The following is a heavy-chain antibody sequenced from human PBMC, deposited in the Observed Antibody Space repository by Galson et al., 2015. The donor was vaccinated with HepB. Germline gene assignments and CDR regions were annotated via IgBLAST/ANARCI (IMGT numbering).Heavy chain of an antibody. J-gene: IGHJ4*02. CDR2: ISRSGTTI. V-gene: IGHV3-48*04. CDR3: ARAPNPRFWSGYADY. Sequence: LRLSCAASGFTFSSYSMNWVRQAPGKGLEWVSYISRSGTTIDYADSVKGRFTISRDNAKSSMYLQMNSLRAEDTAVYYCARAPNPRFWSGYADYWGQGTLVTVSS. D-gene: IGHD3-3*01. CDR1: GFTFSSYS.